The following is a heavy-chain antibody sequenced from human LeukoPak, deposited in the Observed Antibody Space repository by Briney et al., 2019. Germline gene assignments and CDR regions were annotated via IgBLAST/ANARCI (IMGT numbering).Heavy chain of an antibody. CDR2: IYTSGST. CDR3: AGEYYYGSENAFDI. D-gene: IGHD3-10*01. Sequence: PSETLSLTCTVSGGSISSYYWSWIRQPAGKGLEWIGRIYTSGSTNYNPSLKSRVTMSVDTSKNQFSLKLSSVTAADTAVYYCAGEYYYGSENAFDIWGQGTMVTVSS. V-gene: IGHV4-4*07. J-gene: IGHJ3*02. CDR1: GGSISSYY.